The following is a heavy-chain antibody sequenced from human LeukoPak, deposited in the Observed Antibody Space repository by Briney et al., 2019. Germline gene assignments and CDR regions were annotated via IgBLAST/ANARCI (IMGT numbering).Heavy chain of an antibody. CDR2: INPSGGST. J-gene: IGHJ4*02. V-gene: IGHV1-46*01. D-gene: IGHD1-14*01. Sequence: ASVKVSCKTSGYTFTTYGISWMRQAPGQGLEWMGIINPSGGSTSYAQKFQGRVTMTRDMSTSTVYMELSSLRSEDTAVYYCARDQKPAGELDYWGQGTLVTVSS. CDR3: ARDQKPAGELDY. CDR1: GYTFTTYG.